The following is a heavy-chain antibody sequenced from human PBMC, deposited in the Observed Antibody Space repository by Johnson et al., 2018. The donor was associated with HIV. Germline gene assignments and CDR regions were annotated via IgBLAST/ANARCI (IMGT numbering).Heavy chain of an antibody. D-gene: IGHD3-10*02. V-gene: IGHV3-NL1*01. Sequence: QVQLVESGGGLVQPGGSLRHSCAASGFTFSSYDMHWVRQAPGKGLEWVSVIYSGGSTYYADSVKGRFSISRDNSKSTLYLQMTSLRAEDTAVYYCAKGDGGVGDNVRGLLGLRWAMWG. CDR2: IYSGGST. CDR1: GFTFSSYD. CDR3: AKGDGGVGDNVRGLLGLRWAM. J-gene: IGHJ1*01.